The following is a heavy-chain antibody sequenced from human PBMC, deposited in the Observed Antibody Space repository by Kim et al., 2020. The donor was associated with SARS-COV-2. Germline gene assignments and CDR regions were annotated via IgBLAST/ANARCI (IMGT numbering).Heavy chain of an antibody. CDR2: INPNSGGT. V-gene: IGHV1-2*02. J-gene: IGHJ4*02. D-gene: IGHD1-7*01. CDR1: GYTFTGYY. CDR3: ARYDWNYVVDY. Sequence: ASVKVSCKASGYTFTGYYMHWVRQAPVQGLEWMGWINPNSGGTNYAQKCQGRVTMTRDTTISTAYMELSRLRSDDTAVYYCARYDWNYVVDYWGQGTLVTVSS.